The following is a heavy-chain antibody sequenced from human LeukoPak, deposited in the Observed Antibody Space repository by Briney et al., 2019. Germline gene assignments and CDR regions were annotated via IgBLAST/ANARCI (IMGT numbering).Heavy chain of an antibody. CDR2: ISASGDST. CDR1: GFIFSNFG. Sequence: GGTLRLSCAASGFIFSNFGMSWVRQAPGKGLEWVSGISASGDSTNYAGSVKGRFTVSRDNSNNTLYLQMNSLRAEDTAVYYCATFLEGVYFDYWGQGTLVTVSS. V-gene: IGHV3-23*01. CDR3: ATFLEGVYFDY. J-gene: IGHJ4*02. D-gene: IGHD3-3*01.